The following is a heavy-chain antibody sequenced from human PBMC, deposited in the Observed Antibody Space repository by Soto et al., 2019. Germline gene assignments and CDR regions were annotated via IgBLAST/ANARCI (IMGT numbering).Heavy chain of an antibody. CDR1: GGSISSYY. V-gene: IGHV4-59*01. D-gene: IGHD3-22*01. CDR3: ARGLYDSSGYYSEYYFDY. J-gene: IGHJ4*02. Sequence: KTSETLSLTCTVSGGSISSYYWSWIRQPPGKGLEWIGYIYYSGSTNYNPSLKSRVTISVDTSKNQFSLKLSSVTAADTAVYYCARGLYDSSGYYSEYYFDYWGQGTLVTVSS. CDR2: IYYSGST.